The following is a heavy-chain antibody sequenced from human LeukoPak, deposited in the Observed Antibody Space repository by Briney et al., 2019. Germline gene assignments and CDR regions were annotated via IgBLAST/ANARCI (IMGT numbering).Heavy chain of an antibody. J-gene: IGHJ4*02. CDR3: ARVTEYCSGGSCYTGDH. D-gene: IGHD2-15*01. V-gene: IGHV3-23*01. CDR2: IMFSGVRT. CDR1: GFVFSGYA. Sequence: GGALKISSAASGFVFSGYAMNWVRRAAGKGVEWVSTIMFSGVRTYYSDSVEGRFTISRDNSKSTVYLPMSGLRAEDTAVYYCARVTEYCSGGSCYTGDHWGQGTLVTVSS.